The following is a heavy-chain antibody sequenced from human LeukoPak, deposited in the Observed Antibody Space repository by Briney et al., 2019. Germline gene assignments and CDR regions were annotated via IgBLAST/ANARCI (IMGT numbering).Heavy chain of an antibody. D-gene: IGHD2/OR15-2a*01. CDR2: ISGSGGGT. J-gene: IGHJ4*02. CDR1: GFTFSSYA. CDR3: AKERAFGTWLGDY. V-gene: IGHV3-23*01. Sequence: GGSLRLSCAASGFTFSSYAMTWVRQAPGKGPEWVSAISGSGGGTYYADSVKGRFTISRDNSKNTLYLEMNSLRVEDTAVYYCAKERAFGTWLGDYWGQGTLVTVSS.